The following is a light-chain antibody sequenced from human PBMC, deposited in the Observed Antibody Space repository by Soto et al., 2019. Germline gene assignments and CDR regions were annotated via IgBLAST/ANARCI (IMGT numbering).Light chain of an antibody. CDR2: GAS. V-gene: IGKV3-20*01. CDR3: QQYCRSPRT. CDR1: QSVSDNY. Sequence: EIVLTQSPGTLSLSPGERATLSCRASQSVSDNYLAWFQQKPGQATRLLIYGASSRATGIPDRFSGSGSGTDFTLTISRLEPEDFAVFYCQQYCRSPRTFGQGTKVEIK. J-gene: IGKJ1*01.